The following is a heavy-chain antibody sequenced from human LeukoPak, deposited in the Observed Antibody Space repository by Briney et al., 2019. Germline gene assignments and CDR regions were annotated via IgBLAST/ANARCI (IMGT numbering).Heavy chain of an antibody. Sequence: SETLSLTCAVYGESFSGYYWSWIRQPPGKGLEWSGEINQGGRMYHNPSLKSRVTISADTSKTYFSLTLSPVTAADTAVYYCARGSHSARMNVWGQGTTVTVSS. J-gene: IGHJ6*02. CDR2: INQGGRM. V-gene: IGHV4-34*01. CDR1: GESFSGYY. D-gene: IGHD6-13*01. CDR3: ARGSHSARMNV.